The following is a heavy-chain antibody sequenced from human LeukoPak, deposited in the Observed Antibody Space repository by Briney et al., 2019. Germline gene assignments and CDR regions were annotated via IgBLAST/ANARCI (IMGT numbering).Heavy chain of an antibody. D-gene: IGHD1-26*01. J-gene: IGHJ4*02. CDR2: MYSDNNI. CDR1: GFVVSSNY. CDR3: ARGILGLIPIDY. V-gene: IGHV3-53*01. Sequence: PGGSLRLSCAASGFVVSSNYLAWVRQAPGEGLEWVSFMYSDNNIYYAGSVKGRFTISRDNSKNTFYLQMNSLRVEDTAIYYCARGILGLIPIDYWGQGTLVTVSS.